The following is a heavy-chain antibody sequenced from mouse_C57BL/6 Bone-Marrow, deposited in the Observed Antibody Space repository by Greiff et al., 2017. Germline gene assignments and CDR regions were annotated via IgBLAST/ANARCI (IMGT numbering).Heavy chain of an antibody. D-gene: IGHD2-2*01. CDR1: GYTFTSYG. J-gene: IGHJ3*01. Sequence: QVQLQQSGAELARPGASVKLSCKASGYTFTSYGISWVKQRTGQGLEWIGEIYPRSGNTYYNEKFKGKATLTADKSSSTAYMELRSLTSEDSAGYCGARRGIYYGDDGWFAYWGQGTLVTVSA. CDR3: ARRGIYYGDDGWFAY. V-gene: IGHV1-81*01. CDR2: IYPRSGNT.